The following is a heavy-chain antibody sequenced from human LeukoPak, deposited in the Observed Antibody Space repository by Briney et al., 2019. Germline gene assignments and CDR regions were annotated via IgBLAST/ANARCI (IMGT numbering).Heavy chain of an antibody. V-gene: IGHV4-39*02. Sequence: SETLSLTCTVSGGSISSSSYYWGWIRQPPGKGLEWIGSIYYSGSIYYGPSLKSRATISVDTSKNHFSLKLSSVTAADTAVYYCARRATNWGSFDYWGQGNPVTVSS. D-gene: IGHD7-27*01. CDR1: GGSISSSSYY. CDR3: ARRATNWGSFDY. CDR2: IYYSGSI. J-gene: IGHJ4*02.